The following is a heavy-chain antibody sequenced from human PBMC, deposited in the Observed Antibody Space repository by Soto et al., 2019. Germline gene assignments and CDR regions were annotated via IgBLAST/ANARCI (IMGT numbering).Heavy chain of an antibody. D-gene: IGHD3-10*01. CDR3: AREYYGSGGLDY. CDR2: ISYDGGNK. J-gene: IGHJ4*02. Sequence: QVQLVASGGGVVQPGRSLKLSCAASGFTFSSFTMHWVRQAPGKGLACVAVISYDGGNKHYADSVKGRFTISRDNSENTLYLQMNSLKTEDTSVYYCAREYYGSGGLDYWGQGTLVTVSS. V-gene: IGHV3-30-3*01. CDR1: GFTFSSFT.